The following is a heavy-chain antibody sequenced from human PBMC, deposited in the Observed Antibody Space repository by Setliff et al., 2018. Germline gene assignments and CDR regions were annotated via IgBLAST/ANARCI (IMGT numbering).Heavy chain of an antibody. J-gene: IGHJ3*01. D-gene: IGHD5-12*01. CDR1: GGAFSSYA. CDR3: ARGRDGYTSNAFEF. V-gene: IGHV1-69*11. CDR2: IIPVIDTT. Sequence: SVKVSCKASGGAFSSYALSWVRQAPGQGLEWMGRIIPVIDTTYYAETFQGRVTITADESTRTVYMELSSLRSEDTAIYYCARGRDGYTSNAFEFWGQGTMVTVSS.